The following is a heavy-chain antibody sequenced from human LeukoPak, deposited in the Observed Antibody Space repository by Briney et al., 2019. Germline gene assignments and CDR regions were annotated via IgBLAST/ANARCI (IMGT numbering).Heavy chain of an antibody. V-gene: IGHV1-8*01. CDR1: GYTFTSYD. CDR2: MNPNTGNT. D-gene: IGHD6-13*01. Sequence: ASVKVSCKASGYTFTSYDINWVRQATGQGLEWMGWMNPNTGNTGFAQKFQGRVTMTKDTSISTAYMELSSLRSEDTAVYYCARDQGSLTRSWYTGYWGQGTQATVSS. CDR3: ARDQGSLTRSWYTGY. J-gene: IGHJ4*02.